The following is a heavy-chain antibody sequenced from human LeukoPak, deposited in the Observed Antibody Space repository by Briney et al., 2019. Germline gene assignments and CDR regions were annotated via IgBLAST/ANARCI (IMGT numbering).Heavy chain of an antibody. CDR2: INPSGGST. D-gene: IGHD4-17*01. Sequence: ASVKVSCKASGYTFTSYYMHWVRQAPGQGLEWMGIINPSGGSTSYAQKFQGRVTMTRDMSTSTVYMELSSLRSEDAAVYYCARVNGHHGYYFDYWGQGTLVTVSS. J-gene: IGHJ4*02. CDR1: GYTFTSYY. CDR3: ARVNGHHGYYFDY. V-gene: IGHV1-46*01.